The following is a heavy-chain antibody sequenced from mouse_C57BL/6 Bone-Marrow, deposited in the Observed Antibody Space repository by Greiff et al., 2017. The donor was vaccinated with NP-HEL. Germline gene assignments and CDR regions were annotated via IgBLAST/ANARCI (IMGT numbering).Heavy chain of an antibody. CDR2: IYPGGGYT. CDR1: GYTFTNYW. Sequence: QVQLKESGAELVRPGTSVKMSCKASGYTFTNYWIGWAKQRPGHGLEWIGDIYPGGGYTNYNEKFKGKATLTADKSSSTAYMQFSSLTSEDSAIYYGASSYYSDSAWFAYWGQGTLVTVSA. D-gene: IGHD2-12*01. V-gene: IGHV1-63*01. J-gene: IGHJ3*01. CDR3: ASSYYSDSAWFAY.